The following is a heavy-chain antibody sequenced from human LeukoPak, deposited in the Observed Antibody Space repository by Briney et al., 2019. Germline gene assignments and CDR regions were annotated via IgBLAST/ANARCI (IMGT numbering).Heavy chain of an antibody. CDR3: ARDSPQAYCTSTSCYRFYFDY. CDR1: GFTFSSYA. Sequence: GGSLRLSCAASGFTFSSYAMHWVRQAPGKGLEWVALISYDGSNKYYADSVKGRFTISRDNSKNTLFLQMNSLRAEDTAVYYCARDSPQAYCTSTSCYRFYFDYWGQGTLVTVSS. D-gene: IGHD2-2*02. V-gene: IGHV3-30-3*01. J-gene: IGHJ4*02. CDR2: ISYDGSNK.